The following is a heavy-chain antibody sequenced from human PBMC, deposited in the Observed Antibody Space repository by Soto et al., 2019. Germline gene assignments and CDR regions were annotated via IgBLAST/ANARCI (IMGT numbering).Heavy chain of an antibody. CDR1: GGSFSGYY. J-gene: IGHJ5*02. V-gene: IGHV4-34*01. D-gene: IGHD6-13*01. Sequence: QVQLQQWGAGLLKPSETLSLTCAVYGGSFSGYYWSWIRQPPGKGLEWIGEINHSGSTNYNPSLKSRVIISVDTSKNQFSLKLSSVTAADTAVYYCARGRRGSSSWKNNWFDPWGQGTLVTVSS. CDR3: ARGRRGSSSWKNNWFDP. CDR2: INHSGST.